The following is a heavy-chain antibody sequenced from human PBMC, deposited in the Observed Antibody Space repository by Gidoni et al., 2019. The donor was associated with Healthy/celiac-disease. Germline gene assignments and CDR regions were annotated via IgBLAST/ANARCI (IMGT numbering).Heavy chain of an antibody. CDR1: GGTFSSYA. CDR2: IIPIFGTA. V-gene: IGHV1-69*01. J-gene: IGHJ4*02. Sequence: QVQPVQSGAEVKQPGSSLKVSCKASGGTFSSYAISRVRQAPGQGLEWMGGIIPIFGTANYAQKFQGRVTITADESTSTAYMELSSLRSEDTAVYYCARSMSKYSSGWYHYWGQGTLVTVSS. D-gene: IGHD6-19*01. CDR3: ARSMSKYSSGWYHY.